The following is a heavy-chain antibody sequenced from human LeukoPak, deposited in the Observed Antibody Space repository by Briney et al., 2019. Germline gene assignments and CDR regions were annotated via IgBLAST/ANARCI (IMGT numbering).Heavy chain of an antibody. V-gene: IGHV4-34*01. D-gene: IGHD3-10*01. CDR1: GGSFSGYY. CDR2: INHSGST. CDR3: ARAYGSGSPIDY. J-gene: IGHJ4*02. Sequence: SETLSLTWAAYGGSFSGYYWSWIRQPPGKGLEWIGEINHSGSTNYNPSLKSRVTISVDTSKNQFSLKLSSVTAADTAVYYCARAYGSGSPIDYWGQGTLVTVSS.